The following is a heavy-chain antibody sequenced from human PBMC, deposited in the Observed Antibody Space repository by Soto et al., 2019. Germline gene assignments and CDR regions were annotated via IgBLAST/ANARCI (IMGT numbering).Heavy chain of an antibody. Sequence: SETLSLTCTVSGGSISSYYWSWIRQPPGKGLEWIGYIYYSGSTNYNPSLKSRVTISVDTSRNQFSLKLSSVTAADTAVYYCARDRAYCSGGSCYGYFQHWGQGTLVTVSS. CDR1: GGSISSYY. V-gene: IGHV4-59*01. J-gene: IGHJ1*01. D-gene: IGHD2-15*01. CDR3: ARDRAYCSGGSCYGYFQH. CDR2: IYYSGST.